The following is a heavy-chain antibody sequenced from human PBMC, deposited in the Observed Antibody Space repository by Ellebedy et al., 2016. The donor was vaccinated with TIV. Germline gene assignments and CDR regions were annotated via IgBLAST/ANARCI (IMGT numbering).Heavy chain of an antibody. D-gene: IGHD1-26*01. CDR1: GFTFDDYG. CDR3: ARSGSYYGRFDY. Sequence: GGSLRLSXVASGFTFDDYGMSWARQAPGKGLEWVADINWNGGSTGYADSVKGRFTISRDNAKNCLYLQMKSLRAENTALYYCARSGSYYGRFDYWGQGTLFTVSS. J-gene: IGHJ4*02. V-gene: IGHV3-20*03. CDR2: INWNGGST.